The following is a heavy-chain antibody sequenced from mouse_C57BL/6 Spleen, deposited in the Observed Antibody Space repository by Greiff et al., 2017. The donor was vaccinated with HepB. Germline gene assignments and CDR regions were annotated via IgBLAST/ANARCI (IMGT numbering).Heavy chain of an antibody. CDR3: AGLPIATVVARYFDY. D-gene: IGHD1-1*01. Sequence: QVQLQQPGAELVKPGASVKLSCKASGYTFTSYWMQWVKQRPGQGLEWIGEIDPSDSYTNYNQKFKGKATLTVDTSSSTAYMQLSSLTSQDSAVYYCAGLPIATVVARYFDYWGQGTTLTVSS. CDR1: GYTFTSYW. V-gene: IGHV1-50*01. J-gene: IGHJ2*01. CDR2: IDPSDSYT.